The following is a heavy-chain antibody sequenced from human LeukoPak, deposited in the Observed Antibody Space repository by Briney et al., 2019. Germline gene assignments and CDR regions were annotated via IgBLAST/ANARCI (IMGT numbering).Heavy chain of an antibody. Sequence: GGSLRLSCAASGLTVSSNWMTWVRQAPGKGLEWVATIKYDGSETYYVDSVRGRFSISRDNAKNSLYLQMNSLRAEDTAVYYCARDSTLSNYWGQGTLVTVSS. CDR1: GLTVSSNW. CDR2: IKYDGSET. J-gene: IGHJ4*02. V-gene: IGHV3-7*04. CDR3: ARDSTLSNY. D-gene: IGHD3-16*01.